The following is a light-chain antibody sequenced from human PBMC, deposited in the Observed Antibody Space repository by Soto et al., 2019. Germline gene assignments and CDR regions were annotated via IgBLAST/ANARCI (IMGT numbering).Light chain of an antibody. J-gene: IGKJ4*01. V-gene: IGKV3-11*01. CDR2: DAS. CDR1: QSVRSF. Sequence: VMTQAPATLSVSPGERATLSCRASQSVRSFLAWYQQKPGQAPRLLIYDASNRATGIPARFSGSGSGTDFTLTISSLEPEDFAVYYCQQRGNWPLTFGGGTKV. CDR3: QQRGNWPLT.